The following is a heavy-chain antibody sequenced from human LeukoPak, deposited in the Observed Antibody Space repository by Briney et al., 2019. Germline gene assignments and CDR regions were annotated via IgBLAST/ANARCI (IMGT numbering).Heavy chain of an antibody. CDR2: TYYSGST. J-gene: IGHJ4*02. CDR3: ARVHGDYEFFDY. Sequence: SETLSLTCTVSGGSVSSGSYYWSWIRQPPGKGLEWIGYTYYSGSTNYNPSLKSRVTISVDTSKNQFSLKLSSVTAADTAVYYCARVHGDYEFFDYWGQGTLVTVSS. CDR1: GGSVSSGSYY. D-gene: IGHD4-17*01. V-gene: IGHV4-61*01.